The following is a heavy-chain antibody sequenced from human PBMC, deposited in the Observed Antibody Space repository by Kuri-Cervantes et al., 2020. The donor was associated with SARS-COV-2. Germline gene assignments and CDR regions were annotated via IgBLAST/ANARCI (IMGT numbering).Heavy chain of an antibody. Sequence: SETLSLTCSVSGGFIGSYYWSWIRQPPGKGLEWIGYIYYSGSTFYSPNLKNRVTISVDTSTNQFYLKLNPVTAAATAVYYCARHTSTGWFDPWGQGTLVTVSS. CDR3: ARHTSTGWFDP. CDR1: GGFIGSYY. V-gene: IGHV4-59*08. J-gene: IGHJ5*02. D-gene: IGHD3-10*01. CDR2: IYYSGST.